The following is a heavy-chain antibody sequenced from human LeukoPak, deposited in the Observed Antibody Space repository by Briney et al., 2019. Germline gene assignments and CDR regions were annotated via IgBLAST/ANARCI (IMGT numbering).Heavy chain of an antibody. CDR1: GFTFSDYY. Sequence: GGSLRLSCAASGFTFSDYYMSWIRQAPGKGLEWVSYISSSSSYTNYADSVKGRFTISRDNAKNSLYLQMNSLRAEDTAVYYCAKGLGYCSGGSCSAGYWGQGTLVTVSS. J-gene: IGHJ4*02. D-gene: IGHD2-15*01. V-gene: IGHV3-11*06. CDR3: AKGLGYCSGGSCSAGY. CDR2: ISSSSSYT.